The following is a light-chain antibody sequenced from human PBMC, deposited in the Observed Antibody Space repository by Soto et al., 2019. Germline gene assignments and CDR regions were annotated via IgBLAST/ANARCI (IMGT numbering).Light chain of an antibody. V-gene: IGKV3-11*01. CDR3: QQRSVWPST. CDR1: QSVSSY. J-gene: IGKJ4*01. CDR2: DAS. Sequence: EIVLTQSPATLSLSPEERAALSCRASQSVSSYLAWYQQKPGQAPRLLIYDASMKAPGIPARFTGSGTGTDFTRTISSLEPEDIAVHVCQQRSVWPSTFGGGTKVEI.